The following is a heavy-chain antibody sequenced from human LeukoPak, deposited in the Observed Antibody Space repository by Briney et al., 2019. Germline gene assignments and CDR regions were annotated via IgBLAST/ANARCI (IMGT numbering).Heavy chain of an antibody. V-gene: IGHV4-34*01. J-gene: IGHJ4*02. CDR1: GGSFSGYY. D-gene: IGHD1-1*01. CDR3: ARVTDWNDFDY. CDR2: INHSGST. Sequence: SETLSLTCAVYGGSFSGYYWSWIRQPPGKGLEWIGEINHSGSTNYNPSLKSRVTISVDTSKNQSSLKLSSVTAADTAVYYCARVTDWNDFDYWGQGTLVTVSS.